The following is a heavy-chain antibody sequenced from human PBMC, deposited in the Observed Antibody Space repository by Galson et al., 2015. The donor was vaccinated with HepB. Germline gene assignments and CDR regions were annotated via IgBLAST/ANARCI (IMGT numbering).Heavy chain of an antibody. J-gene: IGHJ3*02. D-gene: IGHD6-13*01. V-gene: IGHV3-33*01. Sequence: SLRLSCAASGFSFSSYGMHWVRQAPGKGLEWVAFIWYEGSDKYYADSVKGRFTISRDNSKNTLYLQMNSLRAEDTAVYFCAREMWGAGYSSSLRAFDIWGLGTMVTVSS. CDR2: IWYEGSDK. CDR1: GFSFSSYG. CDR3: AREMWGAGYSSSLRAFDI.